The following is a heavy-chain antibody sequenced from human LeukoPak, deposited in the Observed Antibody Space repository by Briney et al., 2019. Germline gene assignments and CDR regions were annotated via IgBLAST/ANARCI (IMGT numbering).Heavy chain of an antibody. J-gene: IGHJ4*02. CDR1: GGSISSGDYS. CDR3: ARGYYGSGSYSDY. V-gene: IGHV4-30-2*01. Sequence: SQTLSPTCAVSGGSISSGDYSWNWIRQPPGKGLEWIGSIYHSGTTYYNPSLKSRVTISVDRSKNQFSLKLSSVTAADTAVYYCARGYYGSGSYSDYWGQGTLVTVSP. CDR2: IYHSGTT. D-gene: IGHD3-10*01.